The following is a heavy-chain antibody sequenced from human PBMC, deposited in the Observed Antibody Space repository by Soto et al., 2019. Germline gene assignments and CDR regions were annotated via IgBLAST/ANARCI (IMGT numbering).Heavy chain of an antibody. V-gene: IGHV3-30*03. D-gene: IGHD4-17*01. J-gene: IGHJ3*02. CDR3: ASNTVITLRAAFDI. CDR1: GFTFSSYG. CDR2: ISYDGSNK. Sequence: GGSLRLSCAASGFTFSSYGMHWVRQAPGKGLEWVAVISYDGSNKYYADSVKGRFTISRDNSKNTLYLQMNSLRAEDTAVYYCASNTVITLRAAFDIWGPGTMVTVSS.